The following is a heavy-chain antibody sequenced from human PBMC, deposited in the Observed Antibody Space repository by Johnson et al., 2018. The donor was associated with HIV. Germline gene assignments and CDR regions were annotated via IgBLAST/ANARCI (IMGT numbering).Heavy chain of an antibody. J-gene: IGHJ3*02. CDR1: GFTFDDYA. D-gene: IGHD6-25*01. CDR3: AKLTRLDAFDI. Sequence: VQLVESGGGLVQPGRSLRLSCAASGFTFDDYAMHCVRQTPGKGLEWVSGISWNSGSLGYADSVKGRFTIPRDNAKNSLYLQMNSLRAEYTALYYCAKLTRLDAFDIWGQGTMVTVSS. V-gene: IGHV3-9*01. CDR2: ISWNSGSL.